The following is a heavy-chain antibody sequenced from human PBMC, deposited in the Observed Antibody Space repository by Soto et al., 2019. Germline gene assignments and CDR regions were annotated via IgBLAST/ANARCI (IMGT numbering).Heavy chain of an antibody. CDR2: IYYSGST. D-gene: IGHD4-4*01. V-gene: IGHV4-39*01. J-gene: IGHJ5*02. CDR3: ARHPSNFWFDP. Sequence: SENLSVTCTVSGGSISRSSYFWVWIRQPPGKGLEWIGSIYYSGSTYYNPSLKSRVTVSVDTSKNQFSLKLSSVTAADTAVYYCARHPSNFWFDPWGQGTLVTGS. CDR1: GGSISRSSYF.